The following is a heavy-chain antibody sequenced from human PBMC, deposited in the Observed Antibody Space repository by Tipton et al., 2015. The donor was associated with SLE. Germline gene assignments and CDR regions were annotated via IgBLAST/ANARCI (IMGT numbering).Heavy chain of an antibody. V-gene: IGHV4-59*01. CDR2: IYYSGST. Sequence: TLSLTCTVSGDSISSSYWSWIRQPPGKGLEWVGYIYYSGSTNYSPSLKSRVTISVDTSKNQFSLKLSSVTAADTAVYYCARSIAARPVYWYFDLWGRGTLVTVSS. CDR1: GDSISSSY. J-gene: IGHJ2*01. D-gene: IGHD6-6*01. CDR3: ARSIAARPVYWYFDL.